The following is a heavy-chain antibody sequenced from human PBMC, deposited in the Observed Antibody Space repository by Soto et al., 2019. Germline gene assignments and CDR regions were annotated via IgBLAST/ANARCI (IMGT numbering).Heavy chain of an antibody. V-gene: IGHV1-18*01. J-gene: IGHJ4*02. CDR3: ARPGPPAGY. CDR1: GYTFTSYA. CDR2: ISAYNGNT. Sequence: QVQLVQSGAEVKKPGASVKVSCKASGYTFTSYAISWVRQAPGQGLEWLGWISAYNGNTNSAQKLQGRVTMTTDTPTTTAYMGLRSLRSDDTAVYSSARPGPPAGYWGQGTVVTVPS.